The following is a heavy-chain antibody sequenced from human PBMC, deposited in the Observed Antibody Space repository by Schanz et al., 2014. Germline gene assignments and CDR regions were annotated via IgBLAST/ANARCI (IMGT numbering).Heavy chain of an antibody. CDR3: ARGRTFDY. Sequence: EVQLLESGGGLVQPGGSLRLSCVASGFTFSSYAMSWVRQASGKGLEWVSYISSSGSYTNYADSVKGRFTTSRDNGKKSMYLQMSSLRAEDTAVYYCARGRTFDYWGQGTLVTVSS. CDR1: GFTFSSYA. CDR2: ISSSGSYT. V-gene: IGHV3-48*04. J-gene: IGHJ4*02.